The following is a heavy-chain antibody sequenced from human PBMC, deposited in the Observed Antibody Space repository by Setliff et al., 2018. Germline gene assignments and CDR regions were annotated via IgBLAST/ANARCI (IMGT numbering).Heavy chain of an antibody. V-gene: IGHV4-61*01. J-gene: IGHJ4*02. CDR3: ARGGTYRYFDY. CDR1: GGSISGASIRSYY. CDR2: VYYSGTT. Sequence: PFETLSLTCTVSGGSISGASIRSYYWSWIRQPPGKGLEFIGYVYYSGTTNYDPSLKSRVTISVDTSKNQFSLKLSSVTAADTAIYYCARGGTYRYFDYWGQGTLVTVSS.